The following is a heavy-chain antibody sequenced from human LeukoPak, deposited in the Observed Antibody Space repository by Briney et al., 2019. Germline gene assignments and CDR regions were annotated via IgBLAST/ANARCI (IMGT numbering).Heavy chain of an antibody. V-gene: IGHV4-34*01. D-gene: IGHD3-16*01. CDR1: VRSFSGYY. J-gene: IGHJ4*02. CDR3: ARGERGDGTYCFDY. CDR2: INHSGST. Sequence: SRTLSLTCAVYVRSFSGYYWNWIRQAPGKGQEWIGEINHSGSTEYNPSLKSRVTISVDTSKNQFSLKLTSMTAADTAEYYCARGERGDGTYCFDYWGQGSLVTVSS.